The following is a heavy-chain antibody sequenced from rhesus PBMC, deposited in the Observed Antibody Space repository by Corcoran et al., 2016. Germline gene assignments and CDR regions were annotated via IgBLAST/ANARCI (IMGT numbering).Heavy chain of an antibody. J-gene: IGHJ4*01. D-gene: IGHD2-27*01. CDR2: IYGSSGTT. CDR3: ARDAIVVVFTALFDY. CDR1: GGSISSNY. Sequence: QVQLQESGPGLVKPSETLSLTCAVSGGSISSNYWSWIRQPPGKGLEWVGYIYGSSGTTYYNPSLKSRVTISTDTSKNHFSLKLSSVSAADTAVYYCARDAIVVVFTALFDYWGQGVLVTVSS. V-gene: IGHV4-160*01.